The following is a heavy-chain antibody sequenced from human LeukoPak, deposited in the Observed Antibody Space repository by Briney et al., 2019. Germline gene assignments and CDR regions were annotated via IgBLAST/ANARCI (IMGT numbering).Heavy chain of an antibody. J-gene: IGHJ4*02. CDR3: ASFYSGSYRDFDY. D-gene: IGHD1-26*01. V-gene: IGHV3-21*01. CDR1: GFTFSSYS. CDR2: ISSSSSYI. Sequence: PGGSLRLSCAASGFTFSSYSMNWVRQAPGKGLEWVSYISSSSSYIYYADSVKGRFTISRDNAKNSLYLQMNSLRAEDTAVYYCASFYSGSYRDFDYWGQGTLVTVSS.